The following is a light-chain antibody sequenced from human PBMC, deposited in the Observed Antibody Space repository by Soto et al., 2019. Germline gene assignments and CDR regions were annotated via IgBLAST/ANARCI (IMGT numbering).Light chain of an antibody. J-gene: IGKJ2*01. Sequence: EIVLTQSPGTLSLSPGERAILSCGASQTVSSVYLAWYQQKPGLAPRLLISDAYSRATGVPDRFSGSWSGTDFNLTISRLEPEDFAVYYCQHYYSPPYTFGQGTNLDIK. CDR2: DAY. CDR1: QTVSSVY. V-gene: IGKV3D-20*01. CDR3: QHYYSPPYT.